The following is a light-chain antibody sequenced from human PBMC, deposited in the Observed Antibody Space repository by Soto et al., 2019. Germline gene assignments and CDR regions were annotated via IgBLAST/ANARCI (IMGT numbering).Light chain of an antibody. CDR3: SSHASSSNLVV. V-gene: IGLV2-14*03. Sequence: QSALTQPASMSGSPGQSITISCTGTSSDVGGYNYVSWYRQHPGKAPKLMIYDVNNRPSGVSNRFSGSKSGNTASLTISGLQAEDEADYYCSSHASSSNLVVFGGGTKVTVL. CDR2: DVN. J-gene: IGLJ2*01. CDR1: SSDVGGYNY.